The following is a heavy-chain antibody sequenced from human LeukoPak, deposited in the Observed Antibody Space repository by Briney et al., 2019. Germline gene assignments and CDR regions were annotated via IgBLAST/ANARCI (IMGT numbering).Heavy chain of an antibody. CDR2: VNPNSGDT. Sequence: GESLKISCKGSGYSFTSHWIGWVRQAPGQGLEWMGCVNPNSGDTNYAQKFQGSVTMTRDTSISTVYMELSRLRSDDTAVYYCARASGSYWWFDSWGQGTLVTVSS. V-gene: IGHV1-2*02. D-gene: IGHD1-26*01. CDR1: GYSFTSHW. CDR3: ARASGSYWWFDS. J-gene: IGHJ5*01.